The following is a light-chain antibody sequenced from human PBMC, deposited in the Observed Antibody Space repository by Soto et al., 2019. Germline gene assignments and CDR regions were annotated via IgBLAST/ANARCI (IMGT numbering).Light chain of an antibody. V-gene: IGLV2-14*01. Sequence: QSALTQPASVSGSPGQSITISCTGTSSDVGGYNYVSWYQQHPGKAPKLMIYEVSNRPSGVSNRFSGSKSGNTASLTISGLQAEDEADYYCSSYTSSSTLGYVFGTGTKPPS. CDR1: SSDVGGYNY. CDR3: SSYTSSSTLGYV. CDR2: EVS. J-gene: IGLJ1*01.